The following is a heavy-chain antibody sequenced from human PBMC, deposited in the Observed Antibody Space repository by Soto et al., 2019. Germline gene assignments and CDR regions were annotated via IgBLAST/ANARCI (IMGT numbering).Heavy chain of an antibody. Sequence: QVQLVQSGAEVKKPGASVKVSCKASGYTFTGYYMHWVRQAPGQGLEWMGWINPNSGGTNYAQKVQGWVTMTRDTSISTAYMELSRLRSDDTAVYYCARGYCSGGSCYRGNWYFDLWGRGTLVTVSS. J-gene: IGHJ2*01. CDR2: INPNSGGT. CDR1: GYTFTGYY. D-gene: IGHD2-15*01. V-gene: IGHV1-2*04. CDR3: ARGYCSGGSCYRGNWYFDL.